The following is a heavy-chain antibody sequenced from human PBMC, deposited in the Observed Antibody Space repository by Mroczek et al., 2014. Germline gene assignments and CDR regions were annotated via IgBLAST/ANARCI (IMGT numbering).Heavy chain of an antibody. J-gene: IGHJ6*03. D-gene: IGHD2-2*01. CDR3: ASSGRDVVVPAATKGYYYYYMDV. CDR2: IIPIFGTA. CDR1: GGTFSSYA. V-gene: IGHV1-69*01. Sequence: VQLVESGAEVKKPGSSVKVSCKASGGTFSSYAISWVRQAPGQGLEWMGGIIPIFGTANYAQKFQGRVTITADESTSTAYMELSSLRSEDTAVYYCASSGRDVVVPAATKGYYYYYMDVWGKGTTVTVSS.